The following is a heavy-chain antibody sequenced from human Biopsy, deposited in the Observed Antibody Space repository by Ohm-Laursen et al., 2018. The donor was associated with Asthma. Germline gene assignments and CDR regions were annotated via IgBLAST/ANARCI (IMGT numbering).Heavy chain of an antibody. CDR1: GVALRGDT. CDR3: AAGRTSLQGESLI. J-gene: IGHJ4*01. CDR2: MVFASGAT. V-gene: IGHV1-58*01. Sequence: SLKVSCNASGVALRGDTFVSVRQARGLGRGGFGGMVFASGATNYAQNFQERLTVTRDMSAGSVSMELRGLSSTDTAVYYCAAGRTSLQGESLIWGQGTLVSVSS. D-gene: IGHD2/OR15-2a*01.